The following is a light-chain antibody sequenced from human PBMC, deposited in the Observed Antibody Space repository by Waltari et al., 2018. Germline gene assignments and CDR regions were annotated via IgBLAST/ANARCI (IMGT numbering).Light chain of an antibody. CDR2: GKH. CDR3: NSRDSSGNHVV. V-gene: IGLV3-19*01. CDR1: SLRSSY. Sequence: SSELTQDPAVSVSLGQTVRITCQGDSLRSSYASWYQQKPGQAPVLVLYGKHNRPSGIPDRFSGPSSGNTASLTITGAQAEDEADYYCNSRDSSGNHVVFGGGTKLTVL. J-gene: IGLJ2*01.